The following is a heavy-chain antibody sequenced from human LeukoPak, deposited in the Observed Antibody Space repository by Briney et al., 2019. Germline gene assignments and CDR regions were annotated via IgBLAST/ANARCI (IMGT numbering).Heavy chain of an antibody. Sequence: ASVKVSCKASGYTFTSYDINWVRQATGQGLEWMGWMNPNSGNTGYAQKFQGRVTMTRNTSISTAYMELGSLRSEDTAVYYCARGPNYDFWSGYAIDYWGQGTLVTVSS. CDR1: GYTFTSYD. D-gene: IGHD3-3*01. CDR3: ARGPNYDFWSGYAIDY. J-gene: IGHJ4*02. CDR2: MNPNSGNT. V-gene: IGHV1-8*01.